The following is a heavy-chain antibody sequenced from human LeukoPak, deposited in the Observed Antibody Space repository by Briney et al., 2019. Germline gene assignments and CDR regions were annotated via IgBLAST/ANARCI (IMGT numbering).Heavy chain of an antibody. J-gene: IGHJ4*02. CDR3: AWDLGYYDSSGYYFTFDY. Sequence: GGSLRLSFAASGXTFSSYWMSWVRQAPGKGLEWVANIKQDGSEEYYVDSVKGRFTISRDNAKNSLYLQMNSLRAEDTAVYYCAWDLGYYDSSGYYFTFDYWGQGTLVTVSS. CDR1: GXTFSSYW. D-gene: IGHD3-22*01. CDR2: IKQDGSEE. V-gene: IGHV3-7*04.